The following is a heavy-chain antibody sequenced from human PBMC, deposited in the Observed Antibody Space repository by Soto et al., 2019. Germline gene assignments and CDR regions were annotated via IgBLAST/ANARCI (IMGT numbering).Heavy chain of an antibody. Sequence: GASVKVSCKASGYAFTSYGISWVRQAPGQGLEWMGWISAYNGNTNYAQKLQGRVTMTTDTSTSTAYMELRSLRSDDTAVYYCARVLANYDSSGYYAPGWFDPWGQGTLVTVSS. CDR1: GYAFTSYG. V-gene: IGHV1-18*01. CDR3: ARVLANYDSSGYYAPGWFDP. J-gene: IGHJ5*02. D-gene: IGHD3-22*01. CDR2: ISAYNGNT.